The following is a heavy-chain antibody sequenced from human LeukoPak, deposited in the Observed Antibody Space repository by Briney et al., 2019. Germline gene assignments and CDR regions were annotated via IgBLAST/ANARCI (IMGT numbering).Heavy chain of an antibody. D-gene: IGHD5-12*01. CDR3: ARDRGYSGYDARGFDY. Sequence: GASVKVSCKASGYTFTSYDINWGRQATGQGLEWMGWMNPNSGNTGYAQKFQGRVTMTRNTSISTAYMELSSLRSEDTAVYYCARDRGYSGYDARGFDYWGQGTLVTVSS. CDR1: GYTFTSYD. CDR2: MNPNSGNT. J-gene: IGHJ4*02. V-gene: IGHV1-8*01.